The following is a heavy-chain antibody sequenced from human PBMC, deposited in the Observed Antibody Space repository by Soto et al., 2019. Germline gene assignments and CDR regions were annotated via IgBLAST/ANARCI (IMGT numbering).Heavy chain of an antibody. CDR3: ARVSWREKYGMDV. V-gene: IGHV3-11*01. CDR1: GFTFSDSY. J-gene: IGHJ6*02. CDR2: ITFSGNTV. Sequence: GGSLRLSCAASGFTFSDSYMSWIRQAPGKGLEWISYITFSGNTVYYADSLKGRFTISRDNAKNPLYLQMNRLRAEDTAVYYCARVSWREKYGMDVWGQGTTVTVSS.